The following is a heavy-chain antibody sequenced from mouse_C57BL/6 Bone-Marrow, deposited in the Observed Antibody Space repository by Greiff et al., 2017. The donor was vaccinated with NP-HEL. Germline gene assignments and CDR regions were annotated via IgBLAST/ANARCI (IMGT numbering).Heavy chain of an antibody. CDR1: GFNIKDYY. CDR3: ARSEVVPDYYAMDY. Sequence: EVKVVESGAELVKPGASVKLSCTASGFNIKDYYMHWVKQRTEQGLEWIGRIDPEDGETKYAPKFQGKATITADTSSNTAYLQLSSLTSEDTAVYYCARSEVVPDYYAMDYWGQGTSVTVSS. J-gene: IGHJ4*01. D-gene: IGHD1-1*01. V-gene: IGHV14-2*01. CDR2: IDPEDGET.